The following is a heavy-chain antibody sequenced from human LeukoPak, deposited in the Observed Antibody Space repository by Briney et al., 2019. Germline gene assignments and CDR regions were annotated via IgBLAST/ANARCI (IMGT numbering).Heavy chain of an antibody. J-gene: IGHJ4*02. Sequence: GGSLRLSCAASGFTFSSYAMSWVRQTPGKGLEWVSGISGGSTFYAGSVKGRFTISRDNSKNTLFLQMNSLRAEDTAVYYCAKDSIEVGWFGELFQWGQGTLVTVSS. V-gene: IGHV3-23*01. D-gene: IGHD3-10*01. CDR2: ISGGST. CDR1: GFTFSSYA. CDR3: AKDSIEVGWFGELFQ.